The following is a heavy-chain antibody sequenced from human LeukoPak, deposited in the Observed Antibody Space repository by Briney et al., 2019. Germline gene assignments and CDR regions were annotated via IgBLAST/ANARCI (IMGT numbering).Heavy chain of an antibody. V-gene: IGHV3-23*01. CDR2: ISGDASVS. J-gene: IGHJ3*02. Sequence: PGGSLRLSCAGSGFTFRFSAMTWVRPAPGEGLEWVSGISGDASVSKHADAVKGRFNISRDNSKNTLYLQLNSLRVEDTAIYYCAKAYSSSLYGDAFHIWGQGTMVTVSP. CDR3: AKAYSSSLYGDAFHI. D-gene: IGHD6-13*01. CDR1: GFTFRFSA.